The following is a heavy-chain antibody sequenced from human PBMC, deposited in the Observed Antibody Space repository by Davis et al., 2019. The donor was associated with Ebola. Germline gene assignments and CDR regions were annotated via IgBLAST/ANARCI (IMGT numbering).Heavy chain of an antibody. J-gene: IGHJ6*04. D-gene: IGHD3-3*01. CDR2: ISGSGGST. CDR3: AKSGLSFGVVKYHYGMDV. V-gene: IGHV3-23*01. CDR1: DFTVSYNY. Sequence: GGSLRLSCAVSDFTVSYNYMSWVRQAPGKGLEWVSAISGSGGSTYYADSVKGRFTISRDNSKKTLYLQMNSLRAEDTAVYYCAKSGLSFGVVKYHYGMDVWGKGTTVTVSS.